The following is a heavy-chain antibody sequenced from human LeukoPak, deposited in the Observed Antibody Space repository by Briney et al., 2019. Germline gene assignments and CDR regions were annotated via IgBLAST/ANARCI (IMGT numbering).Heavy chain of an antibody. CDR1: GGTFSSYA. J-gene: IGHJ4*02. CDR3: ARDLHHVRGWYIDY. D-gene: IGHD2-15*01. V-gene: IGHV1-69*04. CDR2: IIPILGIA. Sequence: SVKVSCKASGGTFSSYAISWVRQAPGQGLERMGRIIPILGIANYAQKFQGRVTITADKSTSTAYMELSSLRSEDTAVYYCARDLHHVRGWYIDYWGQGTLVTVSS.